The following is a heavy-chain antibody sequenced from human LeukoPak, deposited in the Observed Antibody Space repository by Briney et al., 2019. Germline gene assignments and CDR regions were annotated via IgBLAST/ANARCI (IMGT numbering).Heavy chain of an antibody. CDR2: IYYSGST. J-gene: IGHJ6*02. V-gene: IGHV4-39*01. D-gene: IGHD6-13*01. CDR3: ASYSYSSSWYPYYYYGMDV. CDR1: GGSISSSSYY. Sequence: SETLSLTCTVSGGSISSSSYYWGWLRQPPGKGLGWIGGIYYSGSTYYNPSLKSRVTISVDTSKNQFSLKLSSVTAADTAVYYCASYSYSSSWYPYYYYGMDVWGQGTTVTVSS.